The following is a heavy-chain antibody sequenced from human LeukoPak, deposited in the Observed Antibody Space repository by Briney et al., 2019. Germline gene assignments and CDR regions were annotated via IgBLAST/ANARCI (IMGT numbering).Heavy chain of an antibody. J-gene: IGHJ4*02. V-gene: IGHV3-33*01. CDR1: GFTFSSYG. Sequence: PGGSLRLSCAASGFTFSSYGMHWVRQAPGKGLEWVAVMWYDGSNKYCADSVKGRFTISRDNSKNTLYLQMHSLRAEDTAVYYCARDEVTTPRDWGQGTLVTVSS. CDR2: MWYDGSNK. D-gene: IGHD4-17*01. CDR3: ARDEVTTPRD.